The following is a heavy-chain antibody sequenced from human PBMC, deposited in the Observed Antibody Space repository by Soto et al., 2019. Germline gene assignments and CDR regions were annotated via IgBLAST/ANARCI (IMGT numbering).Heavy chain of an antibody. CDR1: GFTFSSYD. CDR2: IGTAGDT. CDR3: ARGDSLYYMDV. Sequence: SLRLSCAAPGFTFSSYDMHWVRQATGKGLEWVSAIGTAGDTYYPGSVKGRFTISRENAKNSLYLQMNSLRAGDTAVYYCARGDSLYYMDVWGKGTTVTVSS. V-gene: IGHV3-13*01. D-gene: IGHD2-15*01. J-gene: IGHJ6*03.